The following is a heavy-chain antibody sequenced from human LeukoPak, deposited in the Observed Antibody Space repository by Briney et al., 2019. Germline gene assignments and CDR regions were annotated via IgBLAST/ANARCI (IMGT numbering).Heavy chain of an antibody. J-gene: IGHJ3*02. CDR3: ASGRRYNWNDGYAFDI. CDR2: IYYSGST. V-gene: IGHV4-59*01. D-gene: IGHD1-1*01. Sequence: SETLSLTCTVSGGSISSYYWSWIRQPPGKGLEWIGYIYYSGSTNYNPSLKSRVTISVDTSKNQFSLKLSSVTAADTAVYYCASGRRYNWNDGYAFDIWGQGTMVTVSS. CDR1: GGSISSYY.